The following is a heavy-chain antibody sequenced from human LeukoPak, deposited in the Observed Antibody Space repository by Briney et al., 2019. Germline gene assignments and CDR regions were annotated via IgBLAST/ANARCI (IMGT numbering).Heavy chain of an antibody. V-gene: IGHV4-39*07. CDR3: ARAPHFFDTSGSRYYFDY. D-gene: IGHD3-22*01. CDR2: IYYSGNT. CDR1: GGSIRSTTYY. J-gene: IGHJ4*02. Sequence: PSETLSLTCSVSGGSIRSTTYYWGWIRQPPGKGLEWIVSIYYSGNTYYSPSLMSRVTISVDTSKNQFSLNLSSVTAADTAVYYCARAPHFFDTSGSRYYFDYWGQGALVTVSS.